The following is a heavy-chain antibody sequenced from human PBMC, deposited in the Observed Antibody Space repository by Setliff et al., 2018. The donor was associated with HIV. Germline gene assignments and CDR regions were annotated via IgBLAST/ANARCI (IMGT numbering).Heavy chain of an antibody. D-gene: IGHD2-2*01. Sequence: PSETLSLTCTVSGVSVSSGGYYWSWIRQHPGKGLEWIGYVYYTGTSYFNPSLKSRITLSVDTSKNHFSLKLGFVTAADTAVYYCARGESTTWDLAEYFQHWGHGTLVTVSS. CDR3: ARGESTTWDLAEYFQH. V-gene: IGHV4-31*03. J-gene: IGHJ1*01. CDR2: VYYTGTS. CDR1: GVSVSSGGYY.